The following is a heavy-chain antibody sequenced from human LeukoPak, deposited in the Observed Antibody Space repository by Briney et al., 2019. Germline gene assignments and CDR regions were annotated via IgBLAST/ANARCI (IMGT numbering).Heavy chain of an antibody. Sequence: PSQTLSLTCTVSGYSISSGYYWAWIRQPPGKGLEWIGSVYRNGSTYYNPSLKSRVTISVDTSKNQFSLKLSSVTAADTAVYYCARRKRALRFLEWLSNFDYWGQGTLVTVSS. D-gene: IGHD3-3*01. V-gene: IGHV4-38-2*02. J-gene: IGHJ4*02. CDR1: GYSISSGYY. CDR3: ARRKRALRFLEWLSNFDY. CDR2: VYRNGST.